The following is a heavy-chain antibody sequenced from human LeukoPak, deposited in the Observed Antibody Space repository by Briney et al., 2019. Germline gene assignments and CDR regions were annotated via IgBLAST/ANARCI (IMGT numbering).Heavy chain of an antibody. D-gene: IGHD6-13*01. V-gene: IGHV4-39*01. CDR2: IYYSGST. CDR3: ARKQQLVQSPVFDY. Sequence: SETLSLTCTVSGGSISSSSYYWGWIRQPPGKGLEWIGSIYYSGSTYYNPSLKSRVTISVDTSKNQFSLKLSSVTAADTAVYYCARKQQLVQSPVFDYWGQGTLVTVSS. CDR1: GGSISSSSYY. J-gene: IGHJ4*02.